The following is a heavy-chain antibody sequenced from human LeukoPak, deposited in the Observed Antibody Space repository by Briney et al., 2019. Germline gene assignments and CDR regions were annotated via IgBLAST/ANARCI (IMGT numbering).Heavy chain of an antibody. Sequence: SETLSLTCTVSGYSISSGYYWGWIRQPPGKGLDWIGSIYHSGNTYYNPSLKSRVTISVDTSKNQFSLKLSSVTAADTAVYYCARASFASGSYYFDLWGPGTLITVSS. J-gene: IGHJ4*02. CDR3: ARASFASGSYYFDL. V-gene: IGHV4-38-2*02. CDR2: IYHSGNT. D-gene: IGHD3-10*01. CDR1: GYSISSGYY.